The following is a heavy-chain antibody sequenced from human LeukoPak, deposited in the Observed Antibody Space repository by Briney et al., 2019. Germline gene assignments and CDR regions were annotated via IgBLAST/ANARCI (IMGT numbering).Heavy chain of an antibody. V-gene: IGHV1-18*01. D-gene: IGHD6-19*01. J-gene: IGHJ3*02. CDR2: TSAYNGNT. CDR1: GYTFTSYG. Sequence: ASVKVSCKASGYTFTSYGISWVRQAPGQGLEWMGWTSAYNGNTNYAQKLQGRVTMTTDTSTSTAYMELRSLRSDDTAVYYCARCIAVVPVCAFDIWGQGTMVTVSS. CDR3: ARCIAVVPVCAFDI.